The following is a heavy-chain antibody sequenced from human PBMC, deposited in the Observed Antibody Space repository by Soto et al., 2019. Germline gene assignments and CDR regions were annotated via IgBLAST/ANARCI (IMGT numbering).Heavy chain of an antibody. CDR3: ASDPYLGDHQY. CDR2: ISAYSGKT. V-gene: IGHV1-18*01. CDR1: GYTFTTYG. J-gene: IGHJ4*02. D-gene: IGHD3-16*01. Sequence: ASVKVSCKTSGYTFTTYGISWVRQAPGQGLEWVGWISAYSGKTHYAQKFQGKVTMTTDTSTNTAYLELRSLRSDDTAVYYCASDPYLGDHQYWGQGTLVTVSS.